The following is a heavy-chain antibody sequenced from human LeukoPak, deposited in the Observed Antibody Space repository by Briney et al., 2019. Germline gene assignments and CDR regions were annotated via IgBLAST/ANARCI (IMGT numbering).Heavy chain of an antibody. CDR3: AKDLNYAFDY. V-gene: IGHV3-23*01. CDR1: GFTFSTYA. Sequence: GGSLRLSCAASGFTFSTYAMSWVRQAPGKGLEWVSALSGSGATTYYADSVKGRLTISRDNSKNTLYLQMNSLRAEDTAVYYCAKDLNYAFDYWGQGTLVTVSS. J-gene: IGHJ4*02. D-gene: IGHD3-16*01. CDR2: LSGSGATT.